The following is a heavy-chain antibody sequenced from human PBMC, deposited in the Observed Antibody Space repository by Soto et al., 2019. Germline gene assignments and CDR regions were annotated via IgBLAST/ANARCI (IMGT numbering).Heavy chain of an antibody. CDR2: IYYSGST. V-gene: IGHV4-59*01. CDR1: GGYISSYY. CDR3: ARGGYSYGFGSKYYYYGMDV. D-gene: IGHD5-18*01. J-gene: IGHJ6*02. Sequence: SETLSLTCTVSGGYISSYYWSWIRQPPGKGLEWIGYIYYSGSTNYNPSLKSRVTISVDTSKNQFSLKLSSVTAADTAVYYCARGGYSYGFGSKYYYYGMDVWGQGTTVTVSS.